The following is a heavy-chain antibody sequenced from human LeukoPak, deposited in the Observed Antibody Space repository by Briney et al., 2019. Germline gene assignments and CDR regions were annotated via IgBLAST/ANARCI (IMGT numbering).Heavy chain of an antibody. D-gene: IGHD3-22*01. V-gene: IGHV4-59*08. CDR2: IYYSGST. CDR1: GLSIGSDY. Sequence: PSDTLSLTCTLSGLSIGSDYWSWIRHPPGKGLEWIGYIYYSGSTNYNPSLKNRLTLPIDTPKNPFSPTLRSVTAAETGVYYCARRRIVDHAFDFWGQGTMVTVSS. J-gene: IGHJ3*01. CDR3: ARRRIVDHAFDF.